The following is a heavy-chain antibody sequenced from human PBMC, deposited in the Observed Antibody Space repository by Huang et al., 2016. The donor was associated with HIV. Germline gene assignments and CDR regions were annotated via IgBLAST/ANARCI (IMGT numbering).Heavy chain of an antibody. Sequence: QVQLVESGGGVVQPGRSLRLSCAASGFIFSNYGMHWVRQAPGKGVEWGARIIYDGSNKDYTDSVKGRFSISRDNSKNTLYLQMNSLRAEDTAVYYCALKGDSSGWEYFRHWGQGTLVTVSS. CDR1: GFIFSNYG. CDR2: IIYDGSNK. CDR3: ALKGDSSGWEYFRH. V-gene: IGHV3-30*03. D-gene: IGHD6-19*01. J-gene: IGHJ1*01.